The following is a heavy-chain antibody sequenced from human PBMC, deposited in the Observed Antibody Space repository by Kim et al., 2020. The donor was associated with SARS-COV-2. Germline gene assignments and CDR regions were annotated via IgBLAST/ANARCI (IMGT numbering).Heavy chain of an antibody. CDR2: GSI. J-gene: IGHJ4*02. CDR3: AKDLGAEDY. Sequence: GSIGYADHVKRRFTTSRDNATTSLYLQMNSLVAEDTALDYCAKDLGAEDYWGQGTLVTVSS. V-gene: IGHV3-9*01.